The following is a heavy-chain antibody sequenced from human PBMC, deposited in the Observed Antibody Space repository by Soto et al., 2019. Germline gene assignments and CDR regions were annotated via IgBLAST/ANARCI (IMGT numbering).Heavy chain of an antibody. J-gene: IGHJ6*02. CDR2: ISYDGSEK. CDR1: GFTFSTYG. CDR3: VKERLYASVSHLVTGLDV. Sequence: GGSLRLSCAASGFTFSTYGMHWVRQAPGKGLEWVAVISYDGSEKYYADSVKGRFTISRDNSKDTLYLQMNSLRGEDTAVYHCVKERLYASVSHLVTGLDVWGQGTTVTVSS. V-gene: IGHV3-30*18. D-gene: IGHD3-10*01.